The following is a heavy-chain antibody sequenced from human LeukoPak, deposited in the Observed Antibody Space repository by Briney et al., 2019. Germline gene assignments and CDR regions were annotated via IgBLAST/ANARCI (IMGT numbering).Heavy chain of an antibody. V-gene: IGHV4-59*01. CDR1: GGSISSYY. CDR2: IYYGGST. CDR3: ARDGDSSGYGIPSYYYYYMDV. D-gene: IGHD3-22*01. Sequence: SETLSLTCTVSGGSISSYYWSWIRQPPGKGLEWIGYIYYGGSTNYNPSLKSRVTISVDTSKNQFSLKLSSVTAADTAVYYCARDGDSSGYGIPSYYYYYMDVWGKGTTVTVSS. J-gene: IGHJ6*03.